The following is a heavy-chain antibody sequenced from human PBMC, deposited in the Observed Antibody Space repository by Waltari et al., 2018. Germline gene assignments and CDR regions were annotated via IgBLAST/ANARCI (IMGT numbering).Heavy chain of an antibody. J-gene: IGHJ6*02. CDR1: GGPISSYY. D-gene: IGHD3-22*01. V-gene: IGHV4-59*08. CDR3: AITYYYDSSGYYYDYYYGMDV. Sequence: QVQLQESGPGLVKPSETLSLTCTVSGGPISSYYWSWIRQPPGTGLEWIGYIYYSGSTNYNPSLKSRVTISVDTSKNQFSLKLSSVTAADTAVYYCAITYYYDSSGYYYDYYYGMDVWGQGTTVTISS. CDR2: IYYSGST.